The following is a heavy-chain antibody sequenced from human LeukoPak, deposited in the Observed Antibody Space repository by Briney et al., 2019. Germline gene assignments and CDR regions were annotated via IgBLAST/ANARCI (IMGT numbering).Heavy chain of an antibody. CDR2: IYHSGST. V-gene: IGHV4-59*02. CDR3: ARVLGYYGSGSYPDY. D-gene: IGHD3-10*01. J-gene: IGHJ4*02. CDR1: GASVSSYY. Sequence: SETLSLTCTVSGASVSSYYWSWIRQPPGKGLEWIGYIYHSGSTYYNPSLKSRVTISVDRSKNQFSLKLSSVTAADTAVYYCARVLGYYGSGSYPDYWGQGTLVTVSS.